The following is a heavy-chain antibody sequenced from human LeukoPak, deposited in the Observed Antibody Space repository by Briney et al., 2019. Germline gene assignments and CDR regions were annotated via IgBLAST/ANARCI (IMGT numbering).Heavy chain of an antibody. CDR2: LRYDGTNK. V-gene: IGHV3-30*02. CDR1: GFTFSSYG. J-gene: IGHJ3*02. Sequence: GGSLRLSCAASGFTFSSYGMHWVRQAPGKGLEWVAFLRYDGTNKYYADSVKGRFTISRDNSKNTLYLQMNSLRAEDTAVYYCAKEYDIFTGYYAFDIWGQGTMVTVSS. CDR3: AKEYDIFTGYYAFDI. D-gene: IGHD3-9*01.